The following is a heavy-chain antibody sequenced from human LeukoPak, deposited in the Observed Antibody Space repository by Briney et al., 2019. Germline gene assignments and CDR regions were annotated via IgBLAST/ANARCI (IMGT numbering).Heavy chain of an antibody. V-gene: IGHV3-30*04. CDR2: ISYDESNK. CDR3: AKDLYYDSSGPTLPDY. Sequence: PGGSLRLSCAASGFTFSSYAMHWVRQAPGKGLKWVAVISYDESNKNYADSVKGRFTISRDNSKNTLYLQMNSLRGEDTAVYYCAKDLYYDSSGPTLPDYWGQGTLATVSS. CDR1: GFTFSSYA. J-gene: IGHJ4*02. D-gene: IGHD3-22*01.